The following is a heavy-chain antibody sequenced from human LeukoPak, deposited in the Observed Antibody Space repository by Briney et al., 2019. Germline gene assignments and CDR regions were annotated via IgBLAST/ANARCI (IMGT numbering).Heavy chain of an antibody. Sequence: GWSLGLSCAASGFSVSNNYLSWVRQPPGKGLEWVSVIHSGGRTKYADSVRDRFTISRDTAKNTVYLQMNSLRVDDTAAYYCARPGSASGYWVHWGQGTLVTVSS. V-gene: IGHV3-66*01. J-gene: IGHJ4*02. D-gene: IGHD3-3*01. CDR3: ARPGSASGYWVH. CDR2: IHSGGRT. CDR1: GFSVSNNY.